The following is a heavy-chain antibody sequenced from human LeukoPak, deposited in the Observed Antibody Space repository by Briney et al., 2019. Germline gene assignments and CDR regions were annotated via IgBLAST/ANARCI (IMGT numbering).Heavy chain of an antibody. CDR3: ARHPCSGGSCYAYWYFDL. J-gene: IGHJ2*01. Sequence: PSETLSLTCTVSGGSISSYYWSWIRQPPGKGLEWIGYIYYSGSTNYNPSLKSRVTISVDTSKNQFSLKLSSVTAADTAVYYCARHPCSGGSCYAYWYFDLWGRGTLVTVSS. D-gene: IGHD2-15*01. V-gene: IGHV4-59*08. CDR2: IYYSGST. CDR1: GGSISSYY.